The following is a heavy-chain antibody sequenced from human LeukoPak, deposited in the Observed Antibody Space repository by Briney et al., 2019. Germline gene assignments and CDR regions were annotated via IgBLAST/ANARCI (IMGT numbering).Heavy chain of an antibody. J-gene: IGHJ4*02. Sequence: GGSLRLSCAASGSTFSSYWMSWVRQAPGKGLEWVANIKQDGSEKYYVDSVKGRFTISRDNAKNSLYLQMNSLRAEDTAVYYCAREAYCGGDCLDSFDYWGQGTLVTVSS. CDR1: GSTFSSYW. CDR3: AREAYCGGDCLDSFDY. D-gene: IGHD2-21*02. V-gene: IGHV3-7*01. CDR2: IKQDGSEK.